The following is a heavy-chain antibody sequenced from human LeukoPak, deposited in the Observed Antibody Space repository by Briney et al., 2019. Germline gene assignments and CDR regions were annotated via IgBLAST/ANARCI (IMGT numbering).Heavy chain of an antibody. CDR2: IPYDGSNK. CDR1: GFTFSSYG. Sequence: HAGRSLRLSCAASGFTFSSYGMHWVRQAPGKGLEWVAVIPYDGSNKYYADSVKGRFTISRDNSKNTLYLQMNSLRAEDTAVYYCSTQPPPLFYYYYGMDVWGQGTTVTVSS. D-gene: IGHD1-14*01. V-gene: IGHV3-30*03. J-gene: IGHJ6*02. CDR3: STQPPPLFYYYYGMDV.